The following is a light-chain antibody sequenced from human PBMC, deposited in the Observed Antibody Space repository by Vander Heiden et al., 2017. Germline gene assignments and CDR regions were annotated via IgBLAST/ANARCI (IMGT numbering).Light chain of an antibody. Sequence: DIQMTQSPSSVSASVGDRVIITCRASQDISKSLAWFQQKPGKVPKSVIYDASSLQGGVPSTFSGSGSGTEFTLTISSLQPEDFATYYCQRDNDHRFTFGHGTKVDF. V-gene: IGKV1-16*01. J-gene: IGKJ3*01. CDR2: DAS. CDR1: QDISKS. CDR3: QRDNDHRFT.